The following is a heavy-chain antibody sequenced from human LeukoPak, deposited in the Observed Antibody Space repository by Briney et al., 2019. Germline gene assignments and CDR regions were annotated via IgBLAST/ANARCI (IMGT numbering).Heavy chain of an antibody. Sequence: GGSLRLSCAASGFTFSSYAMSWVRRAPGKGLEWVSAISGSGDSTYYGDSVKGRFTISRDNSKNTLYLQMNSLRAEDAAVYYCAKTRPLDSSSWSHGDYWGQGTLVTVSS. D-gene: IGHD6-13*01. CDR3: AKTRPLDSSSWSHGDY. V-gene: IGHV3-23*01. J-gene: IGHJ4*02. CDR2: ISGSGDST. CDR1: GFTFSSYA.